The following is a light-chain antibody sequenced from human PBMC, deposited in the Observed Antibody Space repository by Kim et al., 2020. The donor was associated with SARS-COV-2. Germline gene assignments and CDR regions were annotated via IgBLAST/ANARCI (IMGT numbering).Light chain of an antibody. CDR2: EDN. CDR1: SGSIASNY. Sequence: GKTVTIACTRSSGSIASNYVQWYQQHQGSSPTTVIYEDNQRPSGVPDRFSGSINSSSTSASLTISELKTEDEDDYYCQSYDSSNWVFGGGTQLTVL. J-gene: IGLJ3*02. CDR3: QSYDSSNWV. V-gene: IGLV6-57*01.